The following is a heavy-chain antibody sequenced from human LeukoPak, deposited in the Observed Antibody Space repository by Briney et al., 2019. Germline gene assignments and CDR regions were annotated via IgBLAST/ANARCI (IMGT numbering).Heavy chain of an antibody. D-gene: IGHD3-3*01. CDR2: IWYDGSNK. CDR3: AKDKQGFWSGYSSWFDP. CDR1: GFTFSSYG. Sequence: PGRSLRLSCAASGFTFSSYGMHWVRQAPGKGLEWVAVIWYDGSNKYYADSVKGRFTISRDNSKNTLYLQMNSLRAEDTAVYYCAKDKQGFWSGYSSWFDPWGQGTLVTVSS. V-gene: IGHV3-33*06. J-gene: IGHJ5*02.